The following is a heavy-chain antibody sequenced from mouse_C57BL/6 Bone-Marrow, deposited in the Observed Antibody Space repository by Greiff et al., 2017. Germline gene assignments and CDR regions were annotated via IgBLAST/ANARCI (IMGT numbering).Heavy chain of an antibody. V-gene: IGHV1-19*01. J-gene: IGHJ2*01. CDR2: INPYNGGT. Sequence: EVQLQQSGPVLVKPGASVKMSCKASGYTFTDYYMNWVKQSHGKSLEWIGVINPYNGGTSYNQKFKGKATLPVDKSSSTAYMALNSLTSEDSAVYYCARGRDGYYDFDYWGQGTTLTVSS. D-gene: IGHD2-3*01. CDR1: GYTFTDYY. CDR3: ARGRDGYYDFDY.